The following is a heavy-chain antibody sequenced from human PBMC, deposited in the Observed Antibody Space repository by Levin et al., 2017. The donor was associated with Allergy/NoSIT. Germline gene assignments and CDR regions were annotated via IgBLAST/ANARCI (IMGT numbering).Heavy chain of an antibody. CDR2: LRYSGDTT. J-gene: IGHJ3*02. Sequence: GGSLRLSCAASGFTFTSYTMTWVRQAPGRGLEWVSTLRYSGDTTHYADSVKGRFIISRDGSRDTLFLQMNSLRPEDTAVYYCAKGVSSGSPHRAFDMWGQGTMVTVSS. D-gene: IGHD1-26*01. V-gene: IGHV3-23*01. CDR3: AKGVSSGSPHRAFDM. CDR1: GFTFTSYT.